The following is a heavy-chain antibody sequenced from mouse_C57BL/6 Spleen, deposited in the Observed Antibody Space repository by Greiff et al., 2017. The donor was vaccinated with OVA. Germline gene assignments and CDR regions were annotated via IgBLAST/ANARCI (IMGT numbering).Heavy chain of an antibody. J-gene: IGHJ2*01. CDR2: IDPANGNT. CDR1: GFNIKNTY. V-gene: IGHV14-3*01. Sequence: VHVKQSVAELVRPGASVKLSCTASGFNIKNTYMHWLKQRPEQGLEWIGRIDPANGNTKYAPKFQGKATITADTSSNTAYLQLSSRTSEDTAIYYCARDSNYVLFDYWGQGTTLTVSS. D-gene: IGHD2-5*01. CDR3: ARDSNYVLFDY.